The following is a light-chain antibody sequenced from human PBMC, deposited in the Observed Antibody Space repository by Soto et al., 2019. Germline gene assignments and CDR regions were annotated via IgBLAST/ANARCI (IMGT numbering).Light chain of an antibody. CDR2: GNT. CDR3: QSYDSTLGGSKV. J-gene: IGLJ3*02. V-gene: IGLV1-40*01. Sequence: QSVLTQPPSVSGAPGQRVTISCTGSSSNIGEGHDVHWYQQLPGTAPKLLIYGNTNRPSGVPDRFSGSKSDTSATLAITGLQAEDEADDFCQSYDSTLGGSKVFGGGTKVTVL. CDR1: SSNIGEGHD.